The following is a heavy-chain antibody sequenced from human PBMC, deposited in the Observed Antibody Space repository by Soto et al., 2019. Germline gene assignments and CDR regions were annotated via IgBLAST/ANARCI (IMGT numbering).Heavy chain of an antibody. CDR1: NFSISRGYY. CDR3: ARTHSGSYYSVFNY. Sequence: ASETLSLTCVVSNFSISRGYYWGWIRQSPGKGLEWIAGIYRSRTSSYNPSLKSRVTISVAPSKNHLSLMLTAVTAADTAVYCCARTHSGSYYSVFNYWGRGSLVTVSS. J-gene: IGHJ4*02. D-gene: IGHD1-26*01. CDR2: IYRSRTS. V-gene: IGHV4-38-2*01.